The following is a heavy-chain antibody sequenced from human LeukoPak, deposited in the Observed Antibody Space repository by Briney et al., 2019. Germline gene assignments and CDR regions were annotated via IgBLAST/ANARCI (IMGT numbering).Heavy chain of an antibody. CDR3: AKDYEYNSNTWYFH. D-gene: IGHD6-13*01. V-gene: IGHV3-23*01. Sequence: GGSLRPSCAASGFTFNKFAMSWVRQAPGKGLEWVSGIIENGGETYYADSVRGRFTISRDNSKNTLYLQMNSLRAEDTAVYYCAKDYEYNSNTWYFHWGRGTLVSVSS. CDR2: IIENGGET. J-gene: IGHJ4*02. CDR1: GFTFNKFA.